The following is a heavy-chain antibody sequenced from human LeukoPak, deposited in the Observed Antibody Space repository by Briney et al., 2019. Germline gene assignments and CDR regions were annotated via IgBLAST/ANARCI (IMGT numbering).Heavy chain of an antibody. CDR3: ARGDDYYDSSGYYRWFDP. Sequence: PSETLSLTCTVSGGSVSSGSYYWSWIRQPPGKGLEWIGYIYYSGGTNYNPSLKSRVTISVDTPKNQFSLKLSSVTAADTAVYYCARGDDYYDSSGYYRWFDPWGQGTLVTVSS. CDR2: IYYSGGT. V-gene: IGHV4-61*01. D-gene: IGHD3-22*01. J-gene: IGHJ5*02. CDR1: GGSVSSGSYY.